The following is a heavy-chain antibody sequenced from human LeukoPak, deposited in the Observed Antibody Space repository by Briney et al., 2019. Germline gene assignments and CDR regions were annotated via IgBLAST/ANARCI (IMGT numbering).Heavy chain of an antibody. V-gene: IGHV1-2*04. J-gene: IGHJ4*02. CDR3: ARGTRSVVVVPAASLDY. CDR2: INPNSGGT. D-gene: IGHD2-2*01. Sequence: ASVKVSFKASGGTFISYAISWVRQAPGQGLEWMGWINPNSGGTNYAQNFQGWVTMTRDTSISTAYMELSRLRSDDTAVYYCARGTRSVVVVPAASLDYWGQGTLVTVSS. CDR1: GGTFISYA.